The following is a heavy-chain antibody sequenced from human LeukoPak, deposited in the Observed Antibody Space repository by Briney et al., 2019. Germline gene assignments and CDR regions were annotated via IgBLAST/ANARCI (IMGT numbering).Heavy chain of an antibody. CDR3: ARDPTYYDILTGYSQSNYFDY. CDR1: GYTFTGYY. J-gene: IGHJ4*02. V-gene: IGHV1-2*02. Sequence: ASVKVSCKASGYTFTGYYMHWVRQAPGQGLEWMGWINPNSGGTNYAQKSQGRVTMTRDTSISTAYMELSRLRSDDTAVYYCARDPTYYDILTGYSQSNYFDYWGQGTLVTVSS. D-gene: IGHD3-9*01. CDR2: INPNSGGT.